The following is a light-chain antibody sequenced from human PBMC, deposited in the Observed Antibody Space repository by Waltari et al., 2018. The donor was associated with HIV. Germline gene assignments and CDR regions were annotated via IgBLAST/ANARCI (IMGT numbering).Light chain of an antibody. CDR3: QQYGRSPTA. V-gene: IGKV3-20*01. J-gene: IGKJ4*01. CDR1: QTLTSLS. Sequence: EIVLTQSPATLSLSPGARATLSCRASQTLTSLSLAWYQQKLGQAPRLLIYGASSRATGIPDRFSGSGSGTDFSLNITRLQPEDFAMYFCQQYGRSPTAFGGGTKVEIK. CDR2: GAS.